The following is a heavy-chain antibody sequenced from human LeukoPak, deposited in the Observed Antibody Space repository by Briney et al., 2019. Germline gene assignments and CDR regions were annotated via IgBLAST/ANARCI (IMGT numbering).Heavy chain of an antibody. CDR3: ARGSSPRIQLTFDY. Sequence: GGSLRLSCAASGFTVSSNYMSWVRQAPGKGLEWVSVIYSGGSTYYADSVKGRFTISRDNSKNTLYLQMNSLRAEDTAVYYCARGSSPRIQLTFDYWGQGTLVTVSS. J-gene: IGHJ4*02. CDR1: GFTVSSNY. D-gene: IGHD5-18*01. CDR2: IYSGGST. V-gene: IGHV3-66*02.